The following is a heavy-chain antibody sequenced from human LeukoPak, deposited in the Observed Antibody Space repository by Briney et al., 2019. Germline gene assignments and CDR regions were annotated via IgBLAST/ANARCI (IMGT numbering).Heavy chain of an antibody. V-gene: IGHV3-74*01. D-gene: IGHD3-10*02. Sequence: PGGSLRLSCAVSGFTVSGNYMSWVRQAPGKGLVWVSHINRDGSRTTYADSVKGRFTISRDNAKNSLYLQMNSLRAEDTAVYYCAELGITMIGGVWGKGTTVTISS. CDR2: INRDGSRT. CDR3: AELGITMIGGV. CDR1: GFTVSGNY. J-gene: IGHJ6*04.